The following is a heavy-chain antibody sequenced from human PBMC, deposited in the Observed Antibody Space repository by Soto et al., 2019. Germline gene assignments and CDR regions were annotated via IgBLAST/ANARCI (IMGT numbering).Heavy chain of an antibody. V-gene: IGHV1-18*01. CDR2: TSANNGKT. J-gene: IGHJ2*01. CDR3: ARDPDYYGSGSYFDL. CDR1: GYTFTNYG. D-gene: IGHD3-10*01. Sequence: QVPLVQSGAEVKKPGASVKVSCKASGYTFTNYGISWARQAPGQGLEWMGWTSANNGKTNYAQNVQGRVTMTTDTSTTPAYMELRSLRSDDTAIYYCARDPDYYGSGSYFDLWGRGTLVTVSS.